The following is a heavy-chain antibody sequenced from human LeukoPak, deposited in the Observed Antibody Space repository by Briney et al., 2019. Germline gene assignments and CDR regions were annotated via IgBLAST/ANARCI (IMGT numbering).Heavy chain of an antibody. CDR3: ARITAAAEYYFDC. CDR2: IKQDGSEK. J-gene: IGHJ4*02. CDR1: GFTFSSYW. D-gene: IGHD6-13*01. V-gene: IGHV3-7*01. Sequence: GGSLRLSCAASGFTFSSYWMSWVRQAPGKGLEWVANIKQDGSEKYYVDSVKGRFTISRDNAKNSLYLQMNSLRAEDTAVYYCARITAAAEYYFDCWGQGTLVTVSS.